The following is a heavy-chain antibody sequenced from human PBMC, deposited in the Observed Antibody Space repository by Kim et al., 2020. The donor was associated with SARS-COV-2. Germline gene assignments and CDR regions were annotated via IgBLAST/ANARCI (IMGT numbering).Heavy chain of an antibody. J-gene: IGHJ4*02. CDR1: GFTFSSYS. Sequence: GGSLRLSCAASGFTFSSYSMNWVRQAPGKGLEWVSDISSSRSTIYYADSVKGRFTISRDNAKNSLYLQMNSLRDEDTAVYYCARLHSGYAYYFDYWGQGTLVTVSS. CDR3: ARLHSGYAYYFDY. V-gene: IGHV3-48*02. CDR2: ISSSRSTI. D-gene: IGHD3-22*01.